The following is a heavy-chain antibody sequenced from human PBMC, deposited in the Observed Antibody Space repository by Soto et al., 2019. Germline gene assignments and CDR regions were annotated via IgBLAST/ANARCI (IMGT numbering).Heavy chain of an antibody. CDR2: VNPILSMS. CDR3: ATSYGSGYRAFDY. V-gene: IGHV1-69*04. J-gene: IGHJ4*02. Sequence: QVQLVQSGAEVKRPGSSVKVSCKASGDTFSFYSSNWVRQAPGLGLEWMGRVNPILSMSNYAQKSQGRVTMTADKSTSTAYMELSGLRSEDTAMYYCATSYGSGYRAFDYWGQGALVTVSS. CDR1: GDTFSFYS. D-gene: IGHD3-10*01.